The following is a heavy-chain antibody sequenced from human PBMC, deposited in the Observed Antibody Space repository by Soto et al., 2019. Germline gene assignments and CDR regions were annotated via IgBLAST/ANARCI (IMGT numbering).Heavy chain of an antibody. V-gene: IGHV1-2*02. J-gene: IGHJ6*02. CDR1: RYPFTGYY. Sequence: ASVTVSCTASRYPFTGYYMHWVRQAPRQGLEWIGWIHPNIGGTKYAQKFQGRGTMTRDTSISTAYMELSRLRSDDTAVYYCARHLFPATNYYYGMDVWGQGTTVTVSS. D-gene: IGHD6-25*01. CDR2: IHPNIGGT. CDR3: ARHLFPATNYYYGMDV.